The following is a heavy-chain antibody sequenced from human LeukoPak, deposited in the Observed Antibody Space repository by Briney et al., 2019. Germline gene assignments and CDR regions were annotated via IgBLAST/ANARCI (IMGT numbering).Heavy chain of an antibody. J-gene: IGHJ6*02. CDR1: GGSFSGYY. CDR3: ARGGGSSGWSSFYYYYYGMDV. V-gene: IGHV4-34*01. CDR2: INHSGST. Sequence: SETLSLTCAVYGGSFSGYYWSWIRQPPGKGLEWIGEINHSGSTNYNPSLKSRVTISVDTSKNQFSLKLSSVTAADTAVYYCARGGGSSGWSSFYYYYYGMDVWGQGTTVTVSS. D-gene: IGHD6-19*01.